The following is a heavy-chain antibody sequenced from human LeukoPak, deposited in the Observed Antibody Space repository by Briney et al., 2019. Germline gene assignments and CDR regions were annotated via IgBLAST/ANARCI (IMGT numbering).Heavy chain of an antibody. J-gene: IGHJ4*02. V-gene: IGHV3-30*02. D-gene: IGHD3-3*01. CDR2: IRYDGSNK. CDR3: AKGHPFWSGLGPSDY. CDR1: GFTFSSYG. Sequence: GGSLRLSCAASGFTFSSYGMPWVRQAPGKGLEWVAFIRYDGSNKYYADSVKGRFTISRDNSKNTLYLQMNSLRAEDTAVYYCAKGHPFWSGLGPSDYWGQGTLVTVSS.